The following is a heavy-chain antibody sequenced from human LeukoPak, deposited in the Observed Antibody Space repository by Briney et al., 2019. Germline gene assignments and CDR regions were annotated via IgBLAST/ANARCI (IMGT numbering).Heavy chain of an antibody. CDR1: GFTFSSYA. CDR2: ISYDGSNK. Sequence: PGGSLRLSCAASGFTFSSYAMHWVRQAPGKGLEWVAVISYDGSNKYYADSVKGRFTISRDNSKNTLYLQMNSLRAEDTAVYYCASSYCSSTSCSPGYWGQGTLVTVSS. CDR3: ASSYCSSTSCSPGY. D-gene: IGHD2-2*01. J-gene: IGHJ4*02. V-gene: IGHV3-30*04.